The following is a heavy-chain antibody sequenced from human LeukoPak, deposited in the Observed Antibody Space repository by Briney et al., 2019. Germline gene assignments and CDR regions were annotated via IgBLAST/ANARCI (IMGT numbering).Heavy chain of an antibody. V-gene: IGHV1-69*05. CDR1: GGTFSRYA. J-gene: IGHJ4*02. Sequence: SVNVSCKASGGTFSRYAISWVRQPPGQGLEWMGGIIPIFGTAHYAQKFQGRVTNTTDEYTRTAYMELHGLRYEDTAVYYCVRGPELQLLDYWGRGTLVSVSS. CDR3: VRGPELQLLDY. CDR2: IIPIFGTA. D-gene: IGHD2-15*01.